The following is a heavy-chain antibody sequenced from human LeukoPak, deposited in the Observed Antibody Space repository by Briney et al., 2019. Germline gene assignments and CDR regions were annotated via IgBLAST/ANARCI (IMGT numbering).Heavy chain of an antibody. CDR3: AKQWVDC. V-gene: IGHV3-23*01. D-gene: IGHD1-26*01. CDR1: GFTFSNYA. J-gene: IGHJ4*02. CDR2: ISESGDKT. Sequence: PGGSLRLSCAASGFTFSNYAMNWVRQAPGKGLEWVSSISESGDKTDYADSVRGRFTISRDTSQNTLYLQMNSLRAEDTALYYCAKQWVDCWGQGTLVTLSS.